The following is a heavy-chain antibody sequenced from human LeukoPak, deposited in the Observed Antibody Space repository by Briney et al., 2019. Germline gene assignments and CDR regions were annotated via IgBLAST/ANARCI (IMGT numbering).Heavy chain of an antibody. CDR1: GYTFTSYG. D-gene: IGHD3-22*01. CDR3: ASRYYDSSGYWSAFDI. Sequence: ASVKVSCKASGYTFTSYGISWVRQAPGQGLEWMGWISAYNGNTNYAQKLQGRVTMTTDTSTSTAYMELRSLRSDDTAVYYCASRYYDSSGYWSAFDIWGQGTMVTVSS. J-gene: IGHJ3*02. CDR2: ISAYNGNT. V-gene: IGHV1-18*01.